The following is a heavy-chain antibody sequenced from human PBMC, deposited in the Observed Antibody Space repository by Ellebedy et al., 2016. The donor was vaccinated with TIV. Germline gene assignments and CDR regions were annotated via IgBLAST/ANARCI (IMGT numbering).Heavy chain of an antibody. V-gene: IGHV3-33*01. CDR3: AREVSSGWYYFDN. CDR2: IWSDGSNT. D-gene: IGHD6-19*01. Sequence: GGSLRLSXAASGFRFSSHGMHWVRQAPGKGLEWVASIWSDGSNTYYPDSVKGRFTISRDNSKNTLYLQMNSLRAEDTAVYYCAREVSSGWYYFDNWGQGTLVTVST. J-gene: IGHJ4*02. CDR1: GFRFSSHG.